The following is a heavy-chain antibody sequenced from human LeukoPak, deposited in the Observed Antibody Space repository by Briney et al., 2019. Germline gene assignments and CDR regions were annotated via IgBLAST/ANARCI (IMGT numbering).Heavy chain of an antibody. D-gene: IGHD3-16*02. CDR1: GYTFTGYY. CDR3: ARGGDYVWGSYRPSGYDY. V-gene: IGHV1-2*02. Sequence: ASVKVSCKASGYTFTGYYMHWVRQAPGQGLEWMGWINPNSGGTNYAQKFQGRVTMTRDTSISTAYMELSRLRSDDTAVYYCARGGDYVWGSYRPSGYDYWGQGTLVTVSS. CDR2: INPNSGGT. J-gene: IGHJ4*02.